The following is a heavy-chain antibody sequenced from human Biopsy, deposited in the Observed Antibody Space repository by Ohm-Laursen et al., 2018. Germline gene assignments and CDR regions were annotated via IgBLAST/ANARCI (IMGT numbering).Heavy chain of an antibody. J-gene: IGHJ4*02. CDR2: IRPLNGDT. D-gene: IGHD3-16*02. CDR1: GHSFTKYY. Sequence: ASVKVSCKASGHSFTKYYISWVRQAPGQGLEWMGWIRPLNGDTKYGQKFQDRVTMTTDTSTSTVYMELTSLRSDDTAVYYCARGEVTFGELIVSLDSWGQGTLVTVSS. CDR3: ARGEVTFGELIVSLDS. V-gene: IGHV1-18*04.